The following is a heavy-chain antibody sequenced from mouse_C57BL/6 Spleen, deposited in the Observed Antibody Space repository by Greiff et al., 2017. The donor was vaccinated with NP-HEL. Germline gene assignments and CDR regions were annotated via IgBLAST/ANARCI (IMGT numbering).Heavy chain of an antibody. J-gene: IGHJ3*01. V-gene: IGHV5-17*01. D-gene: IGHD4-1*01. CDR3: ERGDWDEEGFAY. CDR2: ISSGCSTI. CDR1: GFSFSDYG. Sequence: EVQGVESGGGLVMPGGSLKLSCAASGFSFSDYGMHWVRQAPEKGLEGVAYISSGCSTIYYADTVKGRFTISRDNAKNTLYLQMTSLRSEYTAMSYCERGDWDEEGFAYWGQGTLVTVSA.